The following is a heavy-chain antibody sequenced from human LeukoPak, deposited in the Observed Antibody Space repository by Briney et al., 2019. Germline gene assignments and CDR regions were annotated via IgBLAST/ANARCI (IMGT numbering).Heavy chain of an antibody. CDR1: EFTVSDNY. CDR3: ARVYSSSWYVYFDY. CDR2: IYSGGST. Sequence: PGGSLRLSCAASEFTVSDNYMSWVRQAPGKGLEWVSVIYSGGSTYYTDSVKGRFTISRDNSKNTLYLQMNSLRAEDTAVYYCARVYSSSWYVYFDYWGQGTLVTVS. D-gene: IGHD6-13*01. V-gene: IGHV3-66*02. J-gene: IGHJ4*02.